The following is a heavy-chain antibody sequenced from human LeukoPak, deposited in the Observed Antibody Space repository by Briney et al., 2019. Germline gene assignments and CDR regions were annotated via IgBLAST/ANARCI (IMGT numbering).Heavy chain of an antibody. V-gene: IGHV1-46*01. D-gene: IGHD2-2*01. J-gene: IGHJ4*02. CDR1: GYTFTGYY. CDR2: INPSGGST. Sequence: ASVKVSCKASGYTFTGYYMHWVRQAAGQGLEWRGKINPSGGSTSYAQKFQGRVTMTRDMSTNTVYMELSSLRSEDTAVYYCARDPSPEGDGAYYFDYWSQGTLVTVSS. CDR3: ARDPSPEGDGAYYFDY.